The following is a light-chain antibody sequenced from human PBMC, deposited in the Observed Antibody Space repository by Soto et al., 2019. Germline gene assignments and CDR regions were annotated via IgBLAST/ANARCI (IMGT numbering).Light chain of an antibody. CDR1: QSISNN. CDR2: GAS. V-gene: IGKV3-15*01. J-gene: IGKJ4*01. CDR3: QQHNGWPLT. Sequence: EIVMTQSPATLSVAPGERATLSCRASQSISNNLAWYQQKPGKAPRLLIFGASTRATGIPARFSGSGSGKEFTLAISSLQSEDSAVYYCQQHNGWPLTFGGGTKVEIK.